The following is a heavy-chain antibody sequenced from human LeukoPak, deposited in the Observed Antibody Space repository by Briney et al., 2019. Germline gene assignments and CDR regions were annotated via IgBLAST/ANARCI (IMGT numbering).Heavy chain of an antibody. J-gene: IGHJ4*02. Sequence: GGSLRLSCVASGFTFSSYGMSWVRQAPGKGLEWVSAISGSGGSTYYADSVKGRFTISRDNSKNTLYLQMNSLRAEDTAVYYCAKDFYGSGSYLGFDYWGQGTLVTVSS. CDR3: AKDFYGSGSYLGFDY. V-gene: IGHV3-23*01. CDR2: ISGSGGST. CDR1: GFTFSSYG. D-gene: IGHD3-10*01.